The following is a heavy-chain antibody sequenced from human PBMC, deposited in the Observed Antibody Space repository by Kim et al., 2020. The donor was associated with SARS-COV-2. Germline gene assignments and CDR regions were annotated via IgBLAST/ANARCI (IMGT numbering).Heavy chain of an antibody. Sequence: YADSVKGRLIISRDHSKITLYLQMNSLRAEDTAVYYCATVVFYYDAGYFKNWGQGTLVIVSS. J-gene: IGHJ1*01. V-gene: IGHV3-66*01. CDR3: ATVVFYYDAGYFKN. D-gene: IGHD3-22*01.